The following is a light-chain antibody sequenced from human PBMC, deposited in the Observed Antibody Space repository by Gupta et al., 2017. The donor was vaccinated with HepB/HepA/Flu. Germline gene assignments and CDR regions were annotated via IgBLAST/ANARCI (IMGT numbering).Light chain of an antibody. J-gene: IGLJ2*01. Sequence: SYVLTQSPSVSVAPGQTARITCGGNNIGSKSVHWYQQKTGQAPVLVGDDDSDRPSEIPERFSGANSGNTANLTSRRADAGDEADYDGHFWHRASAQWEVVFGGGAKMTVL. CDR1: NIGSKS. V-gene: IGLV3-21*02. CDR3: HFWHRASAQWEVV. CDR2: DDS.